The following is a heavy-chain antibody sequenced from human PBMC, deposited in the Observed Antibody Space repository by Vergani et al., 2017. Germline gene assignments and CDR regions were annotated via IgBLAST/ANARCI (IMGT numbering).Heavy chain of an antibody. CDR3: ARGYCSSTSCYTSDAFDI. CDR2: IIPIFGTA. Sequence: QVQLVQSGAEVKKPGASVKVSCKASGYTFTGYYMHWVQQAPGQGLEWMGWIIPIFGTANYAQKFQGRVTITADESTSTAYMELSSLRSEDTAVYYCARGYCSSTSCYTSDAFDIWGQGTMVTVSS. CDR1: GYTFTGYY. D-gene: IGHD2-2*02. J-gene: IGHJ3*02. V-gene: IGHV1-69*01.